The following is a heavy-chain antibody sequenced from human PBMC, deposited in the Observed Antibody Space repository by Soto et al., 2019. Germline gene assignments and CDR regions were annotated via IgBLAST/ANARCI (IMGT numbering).Heavy chain of an antibody. Sequence: QVQLVQSGAEVKKPGASVKVSCKASGYTFTGHYIHWVRQAPGQGLEWMGWINPNNGGTNYGQKFQVRDTLTWDTSIRTAYIDVNRLTSDDTAVYYCARSALVLRVYGPTTDWIDPRGQGTVVTVSS. J-gene: IGHJ5*02. D-gene: IGHD2-8*01. CDR1: GYTFTGHY. V-gene: IGHV1-2*02. CDR3: ARSALVLRVYGPTTDWIDP. CDR2: INPNNGGT.